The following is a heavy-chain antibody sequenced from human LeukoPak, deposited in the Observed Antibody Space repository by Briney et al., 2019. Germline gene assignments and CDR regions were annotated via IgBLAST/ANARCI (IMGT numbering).Heavy chain of an antibody. CDR3: ASQDGYNYGFAFDI. CDR1: GYTFTSYA. V-gene: IGHV1-3*01. CDR2: INAGNGNT. J-gene: IGHJ3*02. D-gene: IGHD5-24*01. Sequence: ASVKVSCKASGYTFTSYAMHWVRQAPGRRLEWMGWINAGNGNTKYSQKFQGRVTITRDTSASTAYMELSSLRSEDTAVYYCASQDGYNYGFAFDIWGQGTMVTVSS.